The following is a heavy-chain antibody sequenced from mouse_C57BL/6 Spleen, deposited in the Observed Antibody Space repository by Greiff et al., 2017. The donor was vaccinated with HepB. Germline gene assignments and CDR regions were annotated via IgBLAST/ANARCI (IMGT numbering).Heavy chain of an antibody. CDR2: IYPGDGDT. D-gene: IGHD3-1*01. J-gene: IGHJ4*01. CDR3: ARSGGRGGAMDY. Sequence: VQLQQSGAELVKPGASVKISCKASGYAFSSYWMNWVKQRPGKGLEWIGQIYPGDGDTNYNGKFKGKATLTADKSSSTAYMQLSSLTSEDSAVYFCARSGGRGGAMDYWGQGTSVTVSS. V-gene: IGHV1-80*01. CDR1: GYAFSSYW.